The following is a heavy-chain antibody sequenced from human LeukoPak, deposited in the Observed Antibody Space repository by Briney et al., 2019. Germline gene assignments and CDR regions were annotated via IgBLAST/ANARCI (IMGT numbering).Heavy chain of an antibody. CDR1: GDSVSRSDSY. Sequence: SETLSLTCSVSGDSVSRSDSYWDWIRQPPGEGLEWIGYIYYSGSTNYNPSLKSRVTISVDTSKNQFSLKLSSVTAADTAVYYCARDPSDYYDSSGYSYWYFDLWGRGTLVTVSS. D-gene: IGHD3-22*01. CDR2: IYYSGST. J-gene: IGHJ2*01. CDR3: ARDPSDYYDSSGYSYWYFDL. V-gene: IGHV4-61*08.